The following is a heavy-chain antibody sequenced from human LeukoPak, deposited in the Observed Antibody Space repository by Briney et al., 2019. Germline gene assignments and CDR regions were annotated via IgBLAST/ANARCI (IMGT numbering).Heavy chain of an antibody. Sequence: ASVKVSCKASGYTFTIYGISWVRQAPGQGLEWMGWISAYNGNTKNAQKFQGRVTMTTDTSTSTAYMELRSLRSDDTAVYYCARDPPPDSFCSGGSCYSPVGFDIWGQGTMVTVSS. CDR1: GYTFTIYG. CDR2: ISAYNGNT. D-gene: IGHD2-15*01. J-gene: IGHJ3*02. CDR3: ARDPPPDSFCSGGSCYSPVGFDI. V-gene: IGHV1-18*01.